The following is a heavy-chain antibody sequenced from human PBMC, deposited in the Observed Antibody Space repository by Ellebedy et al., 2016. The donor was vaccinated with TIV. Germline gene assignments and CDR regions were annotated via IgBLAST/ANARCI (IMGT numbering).Heavy chain of an antibody. D-gene: IGHD2-8*01. CDR3: ARDPPWCYSCADV. J-gene: IGHJ6*02. CDR2: ISYDGSRR. CDR1: GFTFSSHA. V-gene: IGHV3-30-3*01. Sequence: GESLKISCAASGFTFSSHAMHWVRQAPGKGLEWVTFISYDGSRRYYADSVKGRFTLSRDNSKNTLDLQMNSLRAEDTAVYYCARDPPWCYSCADVWGQGTTVTVSS.